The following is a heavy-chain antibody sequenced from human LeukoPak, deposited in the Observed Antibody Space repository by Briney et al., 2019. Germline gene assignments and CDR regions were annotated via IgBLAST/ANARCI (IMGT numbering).Heavy chain of an antibody. CDR2: ISSSGSTM. J-gene: IGHJ4*02. V-gene: IGHV3-48*03. CDR1: GFTFGGYE. D-gene: IGHD5-12*01. CDR3: ARDYSGYEGFDS. Sequence: GSLRLSCAASGFTFGGYEMNWVRQAPGKGLEWVSYISSSGSTMNYADSVKGRFTISRDNAKNSLYLQMSSLRAEDTAVYYCARDYSGYEGFDSWGQGTLVTVSS.